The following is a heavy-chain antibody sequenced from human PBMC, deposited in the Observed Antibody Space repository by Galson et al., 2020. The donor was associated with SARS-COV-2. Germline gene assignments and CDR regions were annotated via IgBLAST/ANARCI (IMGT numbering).Heavy chain of an antibody. D-gene: IGHD3-10*01. J-gene: IGHJ4*02. Sequence: HGESLKISCKASGYTFSRHWIAWVRQVPGKGLERVGIIYPGDSDVRYSPSFEGQVIISADKAITTAYLQWSTLRTSDSGMYYCARLDGSGSFSLPDYWGQGTLVSVAS. CDR3: ARLDGSGSFSLPDY. CDR1: GYTFSRHW. CDR2: IYPGDSDV. V-gene: IGHV5-51*01.